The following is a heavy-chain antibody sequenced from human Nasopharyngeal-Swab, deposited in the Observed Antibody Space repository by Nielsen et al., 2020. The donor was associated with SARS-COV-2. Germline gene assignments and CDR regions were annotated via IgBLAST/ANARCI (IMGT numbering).Heavy chain of an antibody. CDR2: ISGDGGST. CDR3: AKDIGSAAAGYDY. Sequence: GESLKISCEASGFTFDDYAMHWVRQAPGKGLEWVSLISGDGGSTYYADSVKGRFTISRDNSKNSLYLQMNSLRTEDTALYYRAKDIGSAAAGYDYWGQGTLVTVSS. V-gene: IGHV3-43*02. D-gene: IGHD6-13*01. CDR1: GFTFDDYA. J-gene: IGHJ4*02.